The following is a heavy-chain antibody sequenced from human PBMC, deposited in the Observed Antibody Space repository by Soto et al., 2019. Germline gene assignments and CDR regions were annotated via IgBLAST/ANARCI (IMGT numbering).Heavy chain of an antibody. V-gene: IGHV4-39*01. CDR1: GGSISSSSYY. CDR2: IYYSGST. Sequence: SETLSLTCTVSGGSISSSSYYWGWIRQPPGKGLEWIGSIYYSGSTYYNPSLKSRVTISVDTSKNQFSLKLSSVTAADTAVYYCARRGDGYKGGYYYYGMDVWGQGTTVTVYS. J-gene: IGHJ6*02. CDR3: ARRGDGYKGGYYYYGMDV. D-gene: IGHD5-12*01.